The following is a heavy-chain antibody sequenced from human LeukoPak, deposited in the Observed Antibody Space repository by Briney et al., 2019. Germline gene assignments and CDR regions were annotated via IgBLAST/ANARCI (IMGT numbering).Heavy chain of an antibody. CDR2: IIPIFGTA. CDR1: GGTFSSYA. J-gene: IGHJ6*02. V-gene: IGHV1-69*13. Sequence: GASVKVSCKASGGTFSSYAISWVRQAPGQGLEWMGGIIPIFGTANYAQKFQGRVTITADESTSTAYMELSSLRSEDTAVYYCAREVPNYYGMDVWGQGTTVTVSS. CDR3: AREVPNYYGMDV.